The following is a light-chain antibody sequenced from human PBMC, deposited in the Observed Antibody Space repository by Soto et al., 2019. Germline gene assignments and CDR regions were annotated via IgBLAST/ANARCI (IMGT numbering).Light chain of an antibody. CDR2: GAS. Sequence: EIVLTQSSSTLSLSPGERATLSCRASQSDSNNYLACYQQKPGQAPRLLIYGASNRATGIPARFSGSGSGTDFTLTISRLEPEDFAVYSCQQYGSSGTFGQGTKV. CDR3: QQYGSSGT. J-gene: IGKJ1*01. CDR1: QSDSNNY. V-gene: IGKV3-20*01.